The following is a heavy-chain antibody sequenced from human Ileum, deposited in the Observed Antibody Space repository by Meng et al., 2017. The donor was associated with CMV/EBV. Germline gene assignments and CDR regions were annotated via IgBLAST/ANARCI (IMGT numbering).Heavy chain of an antibody. CDR3: AKGPHYSSYFPTVPFFDY. V-gene: IGHV3-23*01. CDR2: ITSSGGTT. Sequence: FTFSNYAMSWVRQAPGKGLEWVSGITSSGGTTYYADSVKGRFTISRDSSKNSLYLQMNSLRAEDTAVYYCAKGPHYSSYFPTVPFFDYWGQGALVTVSS. CDR1: FTFSNYA. J-gene: IGHJ4*02. D-gene: IGHD4-11*01.